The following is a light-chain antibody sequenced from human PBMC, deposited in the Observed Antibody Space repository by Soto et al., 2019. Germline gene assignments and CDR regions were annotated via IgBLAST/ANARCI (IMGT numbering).Light chain of an antibody. CDR1: QSVSSK. J-gene: IGKJ1*01. Sequence: EIVMTQSPATLSVSPGERATLSCRASQSVSSKLAWYQQKPGQAPRLLIYGASTRATDIPARFSGSGSGTEFTLTISSRQSEDFAVYYCQQYNNWPQTFGQGTKVEIK. CDR2: GAS. CDR3: QQYNNWPQT. V-gene: IGKV3-15*01.